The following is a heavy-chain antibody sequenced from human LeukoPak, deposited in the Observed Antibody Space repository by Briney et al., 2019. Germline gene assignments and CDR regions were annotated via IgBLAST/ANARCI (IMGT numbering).Heavy chain of an antibody. CDR2: IRSKANGYAT. V-gene: IGHV3-73*01. CDR3: SRLYPGEQLVGDDY. D-gene: IGHD6-6*01. J-gene: IGHJ4*02. Sequence: GGSLRLSCAASGFTFSGSAIHWVRQASGKGLEWVGRIRSKANGYATAYAASVKGRFTISRDDSKNTAYLQMNSLKTDDTAVYYCSRLYPGEQLVGDDYWGQGTLVTVSS. CDR1: GFTFSGSA.